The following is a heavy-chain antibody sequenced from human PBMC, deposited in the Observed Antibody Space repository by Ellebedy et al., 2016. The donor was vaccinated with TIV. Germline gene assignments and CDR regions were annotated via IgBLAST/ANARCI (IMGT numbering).Heavy chain of an antibody. V-gene: IGHV5-51*01. Sequence: GESLKISXEGSGYEFSNYWIGWVRQMSGKGLEWMGIIYPGDSDTRYSPSFQGQVTISADKSISTAYVQWSSLKASDTAMYYCARINCSSTSCYSDAFDIWGQGTMVTVSS. CDR1: GYEFSNYW. D-gene: IGHD2-2*01. CDR2: IYPGDSDT. CDR3: ARINCSSTSCYSDAFDI. J-gene: IGHJ3*02.